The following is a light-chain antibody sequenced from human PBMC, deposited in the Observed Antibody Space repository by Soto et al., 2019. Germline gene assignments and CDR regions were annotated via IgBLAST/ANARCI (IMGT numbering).Light chain of an antibody. V-gene: IGKV3-15*01. CDR3: QQYNNWPPLT. CDR1: QSVSSN. CDR2: GAS. Sequence: EIVMTQSPATLSVSPGERATLSCRASQSVSSNLAWYQQKPGQAPRLLIYGASTRATGIPARFNGSGSGTEFTLTISSLQSEDCAVYYCQQYNNWPPLTFGGGTKVEIK. J-gene: IGKJ4*01.